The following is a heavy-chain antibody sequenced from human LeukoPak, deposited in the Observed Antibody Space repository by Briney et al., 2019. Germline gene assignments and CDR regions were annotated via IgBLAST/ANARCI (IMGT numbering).Heavy chain of an antibody. CDR1: GGSLSTYS. J-gene: IGHJ4*02. CDR3: ARDTTVASGMEY. V-gene: IGHV4-59*01. CDR2: IYNGGTT. D-gene: IGHD5-12*01. Sequence: SETLSITCSVSGGSLSTYSWTWVRQSPGKRLEWIGSIYNGGTTNYNPSLKSRGTISTDTAKNQFSLRLRSVSAADTAIYYCARDTTVASGMEYWGQGTLVSVSS.